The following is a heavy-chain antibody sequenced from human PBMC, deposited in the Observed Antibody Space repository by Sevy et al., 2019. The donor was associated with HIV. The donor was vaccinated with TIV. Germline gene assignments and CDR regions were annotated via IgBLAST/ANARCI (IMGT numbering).Heavy chain of an antibody. V-gene: IGHV3-30*02. Sequence: GGSLRLSCAASGFSFSSYGMHWVRQAPGKGLEWMSYIQYDGSNKDYADSVKGRFTISRENSKNTLYQQMNSLRVEDTAGWKCAKGGGGEGGDHWGQGTLVTVSS. CDR3: AKGGGGEGGDH. CDR1: GFSFSSYG. J-gene: IGHJ4*02. D-gene: IGHD1-26*01. CDR2: IQYDGSNK.